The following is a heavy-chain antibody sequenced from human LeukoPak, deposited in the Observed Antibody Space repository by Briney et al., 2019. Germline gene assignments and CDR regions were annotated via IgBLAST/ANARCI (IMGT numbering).Heavy chain of an antibody. V-gene: IGHV4-59*12. J-gene: IGHJ4*02. CDR1: GDSISSYY. CDR2: IYYTGST. Sequence: SETLSLTCTVSGDSISSYYWSWIRQPPGKGLEWIGNIYYTGSTNYSPSLKSRVAISVDTSKKQFSLKLSSVTAADTAVYYCASLLYCGGDCYSGVDYWGQGTLVTVSS. D-gene: IGHD2-21*02. CDR3: ASLLYCGGDCYSGVDY.